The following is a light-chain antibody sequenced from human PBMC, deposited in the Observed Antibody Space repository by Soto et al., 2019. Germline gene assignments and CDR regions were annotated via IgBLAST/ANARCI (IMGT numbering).Light chain of an antibody. CDR3: CSYAGSSTYV. J-gene: IGLJ1*01. Sequence: QSALTQPASVSGSPGQSITISCTGTSSDVGSYNLVSWYQQHPGKAPKLMIYEVSKRPSGVSNRFSGFKPGNTASLTISGLQAEDEADYYCCSYAGSSTYVFGTGTKLTVL. V-gene: IGLV2-23*02. CDR1: SSDVGSYNL. CDR2: EVS.